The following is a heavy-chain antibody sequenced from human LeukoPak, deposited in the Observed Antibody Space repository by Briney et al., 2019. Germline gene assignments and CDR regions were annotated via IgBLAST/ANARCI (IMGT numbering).Heavy chain of an antibody. J-gene: IGHJ4*02. Sequence: GGSLRLSCAASGFTFSSYGMHWVRQAPGKGLEWVAVIWFDGSNKYYADSVKGRFTISRDNSKNTLYLQMDSLRAEDTAVYYCARAGYCSGGSCYGSDYWGQGTLVSVSS. CDR2: IWFDGSNK. CDR3: ARAGYCSGGSCYGSDY. CDR1: GFTFSSYG. V-gene: IGHV3-33*01. D-gene: IGHD2-15*01.